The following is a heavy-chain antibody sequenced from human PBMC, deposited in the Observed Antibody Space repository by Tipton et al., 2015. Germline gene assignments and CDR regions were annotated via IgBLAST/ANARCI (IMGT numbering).Heavy chain of an antibody. D-gene: IGHD4-17*01. CDR1: GYSFTSYY. CDR2: IDPSGGSM. V-gene: IGHV1-46*01. J-gene: IGHJ4*02. Sequence: QLVQSGAEVKKPGASVKVSCKASGYSFTSYYMHWVRQAPGQGLEWMGTIDPSGGSMNYAQKFQGRLTMTRDTSTSTAYMELSSLTPEDTAVYYCARVPPDGDYAPPIDYWGQGTLVTVSS. CDR3: ARVPPDGDYAPPIDY.